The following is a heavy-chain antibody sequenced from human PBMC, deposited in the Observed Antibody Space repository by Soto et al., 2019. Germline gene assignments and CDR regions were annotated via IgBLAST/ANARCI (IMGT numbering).Heavy chain of an antibody. D-gene: IGHD6-13*01. CDR1: GGSFSGCY. CDR2: INHSGST. J-gene: IGHJ4*02. CDR3: ARGRHSSSWYY. Sequence: LSLTCAVYGGSFSGCYWSWIRQPPGKGLEWIGEINHSGSTNYNPSLKSRVTISVDTSKNQFSLKLSSVTAADTAVYYSARGRHSSSWYYWGQGXLVTVYS. V-gene: IGHV4-34*01.